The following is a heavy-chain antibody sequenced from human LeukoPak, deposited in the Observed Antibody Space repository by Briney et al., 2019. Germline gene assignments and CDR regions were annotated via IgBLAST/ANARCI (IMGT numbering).Heavy chain of an antibody. CDR3: AKDLYSGYYDPFDF. V-gene: IGHV1-2*02. J-gene: IGHJ4*02. Sequence: GASVKVSCKASGYTFTGYYMHWVRQAPGQGLEWMGWINPNSGGTNYAQKFQGRVTMTRDTSISTAYMELSRLRSDDTAIYYCAKDLYSGYYDPFDFWGQGTLVTVSS. CDR1: GYTFTGYY. D-gene: IGHD3-22*01. CDR2: INPNSGGT.